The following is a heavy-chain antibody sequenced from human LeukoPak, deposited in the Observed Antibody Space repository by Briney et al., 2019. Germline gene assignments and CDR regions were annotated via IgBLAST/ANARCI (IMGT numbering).Heavy chain of an antibody. D-gene: IGHD3-22*01. CDR3: AREAAGTGGYYDSSGYPY. Sequence: ASVKVSCKASGYTFTGYYMHWVRQAPGQGLEWMGWINPNSGGTNYAQKFQGRVTMTRDTSISTAYMELSRLRSEDTAVYYCAREAAGTGGYYDSSGYPYWGQGTLVTVFS. J-gene: IGHJ4*02. V-gene: IGHV1-2*02. CDR1: GYTFTGYY. CDR2: INPNSGGT.